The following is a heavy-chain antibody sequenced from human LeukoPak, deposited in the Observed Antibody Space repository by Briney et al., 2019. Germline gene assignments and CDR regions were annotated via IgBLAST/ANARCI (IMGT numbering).Heavy chain of an antibody. J-gene: IGHJ4*02. CDR1: GFTFDDYA. D-gene: IGHD5-24*01. CDR3: VCPAGDGYKGTFDY. CDR2: ISWNSGSI. V-gene: IGHV3-9*01. Sequence: PGRSLRLSCAASGFTFDDYAMHWVRQAPGKGLEWVSGISWNSGSIGYADSVKGRFTISRDNSKNTLYLQMNSLRAEDTAVYYCVCPAGDGYKGTFDYWGQGTLVTVSS.